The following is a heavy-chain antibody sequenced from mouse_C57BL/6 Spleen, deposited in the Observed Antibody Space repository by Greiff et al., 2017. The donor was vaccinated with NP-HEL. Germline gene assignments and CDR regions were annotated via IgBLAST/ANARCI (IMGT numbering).Heavy chain of an antibody. V-gene: IGHV7-3*01. J-gene: IGHJ1*03. CDR1: GFTFTDYY. CDR2: IRNKANGYTT. D-gene: IGHD2-1*01. CDR3: TRYPQYYCSYVWYFDV. Sequence: EVQGVESGGGLVQPGGSLSLSCAASGFTFTDYYMSWVRQPPGKALEWLGFIRNKANGYTTEYSASVKGRFTISSDNSQSILYLQMNALGAEDSATYYCTRYPQYYCSYVWYFDVWGTGTTVTVSS.